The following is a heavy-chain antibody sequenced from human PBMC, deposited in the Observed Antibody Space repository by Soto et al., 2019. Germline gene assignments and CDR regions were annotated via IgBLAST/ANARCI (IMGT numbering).Heavy chain of an antibody. V-gene: IGHV1-69*13. CDR3: AREGSGYNF. CDR2: IVPVFGRP. CDR1: GGSFSKFG. D-gene: IGHD5-12*01. J-gene: IGHJ4*02. Sequence: ASVKVSCKACGGSFSKFGISWVRQAPGQGLEWMGGIVPVFGRPNYAQRFRGRLTITADESTSTGYMELISLRSDDTAVYYCAREGSGYNFWGQGTQVPVSS.